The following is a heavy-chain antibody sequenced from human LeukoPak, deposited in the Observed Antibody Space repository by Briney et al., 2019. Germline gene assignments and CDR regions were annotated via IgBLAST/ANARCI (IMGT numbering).Heavy chain of an antibody. J-gene: IGHJ4*02. CDR1: GFTFSSYW. Sequence: GGSLRLSCAASGFTFSSYWMSWVRQAPGKGLEWVANIKQDGSEKYYVDSVKGRFTISRDNAKNSLFLQVNSLRAEDTGVYYCASRLRWPNFDYWGQGTLVTVSS. V-gene: IGHV3-7*01. CDR3: ASRLRWPNFDY. D-gene: IGHD4-23*01. CDR2: IKQDGSEK.